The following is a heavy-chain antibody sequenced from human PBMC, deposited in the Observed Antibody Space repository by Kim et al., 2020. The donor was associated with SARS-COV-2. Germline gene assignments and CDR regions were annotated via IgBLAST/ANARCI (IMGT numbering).Heavy chain of an antibody. V-gene: IGHV3-23*01. CDR3: LKGGWGWIWDY. J-gene: IGHJ4*02. CDR2: IDGSDGTT. Sequence: GGSLRLSCTTSGFTFTGHAMSWVRQAPGKGLGWVSSIDGSDGTTYYVYSVKGRFSISRDDSKNTLYLQMSALRADDTAAYYCLKGGWGWIWDYWGQGTLVTVSS. CDR1: GFTFTGHA. D-gene: IGHD2-21*01.